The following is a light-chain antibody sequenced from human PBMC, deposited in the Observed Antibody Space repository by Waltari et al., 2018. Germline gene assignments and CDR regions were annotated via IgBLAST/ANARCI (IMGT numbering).Light chain of an antibody. CDR3: LQGKRFPFT. J-gene: IGKJ4*01. CDR1: QDIMSW. V-gene: IGKV1-12*01. CDR2: AAS. Sequence: DIQMTQSPSSVSASVGDRVTITCRASQDIMSWLAWYQQKPGKAPRLLIYAASTLQSGVPSRFSGSGSGTDFTLTISSLQPEDFATYFCLQGKRFPFTFGGGTNLDIK.